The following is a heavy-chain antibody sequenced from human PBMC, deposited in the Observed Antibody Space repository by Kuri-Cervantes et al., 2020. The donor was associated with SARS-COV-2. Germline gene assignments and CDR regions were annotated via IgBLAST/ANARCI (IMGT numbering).Heavy chain of an antibody. V-gene: IGHV3-74*01. CDR2: INPDGSYT. CDR3: ATGERKVVPPTMSPTYYYYGMDV. Sequence: GGSLRLSCAASGFTFSGHWIHWVRQAPGKGLVWVSRINPDGSYTNNADSVKGRFTLSRDNAESSLYLQMNSLRAEDTAVYYCATGERKVVPPTMSPTYYYYGMDVWGQGPTVTVSS. CDR1: GFTFSGHW. J-gene: IGHJ6*02. D-gene: IGHD2-2*01.